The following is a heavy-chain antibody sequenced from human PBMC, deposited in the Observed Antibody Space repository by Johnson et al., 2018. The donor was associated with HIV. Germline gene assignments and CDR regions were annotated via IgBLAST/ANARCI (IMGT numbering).Heavy chain of an antibody. CDR2: IRHDGSTK. V-gene: IGHV3-30*02. CDR1: GFTFSCCG. Sequence: VQLVESGGGVVQPGGSLRFSCAASGFTFSCCGMHWVRKAPGKGLQWVAFIRHDGSTKYYADSVRGRYTISRDNSKNTLYLQMNSLRAEDTVVYYCASPLEAAAGPMDAFDIWGQGTMVTVSS. CDR3: ASPLEAAAGPMDAFDI. J-gene: IGHJ3*02. D-gene: IGHD6-13*01.